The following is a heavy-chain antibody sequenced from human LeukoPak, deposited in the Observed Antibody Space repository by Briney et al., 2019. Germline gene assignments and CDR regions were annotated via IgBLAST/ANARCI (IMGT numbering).Heavy chain of an antibody. CDR2: IYYSGST. CDR3: ARHATYYYGMDV. J-gene: IGHJ6*02. CDR1: GGSISTYS. Sequence: KCSETLSLTCNVSGGSISTYSWSWIRQPPGKGLEWMGYIYYSGSTNYNPSLKSRVTISVDTSKNQFSLKLSSVTAADTAAYYCARHATYYYGMDVWGQGTTVTVSS. V-gene: IGHV4-59*08.